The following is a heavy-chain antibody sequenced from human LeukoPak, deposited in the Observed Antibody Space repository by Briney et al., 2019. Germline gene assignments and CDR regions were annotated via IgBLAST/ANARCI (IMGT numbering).Heavy chain of an antibody. CDR2: ISGSGGST. J-gene: IGHJ4*02. V-gene: IGHV3-23*01. CDR1: GFIFSDAW. D-gene: IGHD3-22*01. Sequence: GGSLRLSCAASGFIFSDAWMSWVRQAPGKGLEWVSAISGSGGSTYYADSVKGRFTISRDNSKNTLYLQMNSLRAEDTAVYYCAAEWLGTSWGQGTLVTVSS. CDR3: AAEWLGTS.